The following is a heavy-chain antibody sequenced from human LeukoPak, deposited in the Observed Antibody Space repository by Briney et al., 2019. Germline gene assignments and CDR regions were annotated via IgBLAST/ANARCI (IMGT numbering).Heavy chain of an antibody. CDR2: IKQDGSEK. CDR3: AGELRYYDFWSGFQDFDY. CDR1: GFTFSSYW. V-gene: IGHV3-7*01. J-gene: IGHJ4*02. Sequence: PGGSLRLSCAGSGFTFSSYWMSWVRQAPGKGLEWVANIKQDGSEKYYVDSVKGRFTISRDNAKNSLYLQMNSLRAEDTAVYYCAGELRYYDFWSGFQDFDYWGQGTLVTVSS. D-gene: IGHD3-3*01.